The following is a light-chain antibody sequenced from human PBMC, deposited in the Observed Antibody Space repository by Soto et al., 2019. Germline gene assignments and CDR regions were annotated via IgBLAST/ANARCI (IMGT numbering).Light chain of an antibody. J-gene: IGKJ1*01. CDR2: AAS. V-gene: IGKV1-39*01. Sequence: DILMTQSPSSLSASVGDRVTITCRASQSITTYLNWYQERPGKAPKLLIYAASSLQSGVPSRFSGSGSGTDSTLTISSLRPEDFSTYYCKQSYNLPWTFGQGTKVEV. CDR1: QSITTY. CDR3: KQSYNLPWT.